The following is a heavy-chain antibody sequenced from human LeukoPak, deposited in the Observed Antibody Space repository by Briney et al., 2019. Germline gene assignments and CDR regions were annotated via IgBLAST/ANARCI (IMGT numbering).Heavy chain of an antibody. CDR2: ISDSGGST. CDR1: GFTFSSYG. Sequence: GGSLRLSCAASGFTFSSYGMHWVRQAPGKGLEYVSAISDSGGSTYYADSVKGRFTISRDNSKNTLYLQMSSLRAEDTAVYYCVKDSSSGSYFDYWGQGTLVTVSS. D-gene: IGHD3-10*01. J-gene: IGHJ4*02. V-gene: IGHV3-64D*09. CDR3: VKDSSSGSYFDY.